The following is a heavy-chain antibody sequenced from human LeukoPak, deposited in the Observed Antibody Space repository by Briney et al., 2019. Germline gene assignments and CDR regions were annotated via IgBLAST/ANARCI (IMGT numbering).Heavy chain of an antibody. CDR1: GFTFSGSA. D-gene: IGHD4-4*01. Sequence: GGSLKLSCAASGFTFSGSAMHWVRQASGKGLEWVSRIRSKANSYATAYAASVKGRFTISRDDSKNTAYLQMNSLKTEDTAVYYCISFGSKFNYWGQGTLVTVSS. CDR2: IRSKANSYAT. J-gene: IGHJ4*02. V-gene: IGHV3-73*01. CDR3: ISFGSKFNY.